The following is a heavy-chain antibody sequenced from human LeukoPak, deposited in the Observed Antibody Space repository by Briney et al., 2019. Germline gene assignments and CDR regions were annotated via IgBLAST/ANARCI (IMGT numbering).Heavy chain of an antibody. CDR2: ISWNSGTI. CDR3: AKDITSGYSYGYSFNY. Sequence: GGSLRLSCTASGFTFDDYDMHWVRQAPGKGLEWVSGISWNSGTIDYADSVKGRITISRDNAKNALFLQMNSLRAEDTAMYYCAKDITSGYSYGYSFNYWGQGTLVTVSS. D-gene: IGHD5-18*01. J-gene: IGHJ4*02. V-gene: IGHV3-9*01. CDR1: GFTFDDYD.